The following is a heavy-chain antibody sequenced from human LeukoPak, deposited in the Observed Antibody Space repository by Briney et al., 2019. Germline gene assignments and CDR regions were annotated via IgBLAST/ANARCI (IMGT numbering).Heavy chain of an antibody. V-gene: IGHV3-74*01. CDR2: INSDGSST. CDR1: GFTFSSYW. D-gene: IGHD2-15*01. J-gene: IGHJ4*02. Sequence: GGSLRLSCAASGFTFSSYWMHWVRQTPGKGLVWVSRINSDGSSTRYADSVRGRFTISRDISKNTLYLQMNSLRAEDTALYYCAKADTGAVVVIAATGFDNWGQGTLVTVSS. CDR3: AKADTGAVVVIAATGFDN.